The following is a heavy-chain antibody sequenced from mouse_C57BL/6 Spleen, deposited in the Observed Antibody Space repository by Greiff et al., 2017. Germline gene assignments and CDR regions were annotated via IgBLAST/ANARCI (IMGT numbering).Heavy chain of an antibody. CDR2: ISSGSSTI. Sequence: EVQGVESGGGLVKPGGSLKLSCAASGFTFSDYGMHWVRQAPEKGLEWVAYISSGSSTIYYADTVKGRFTISRDNAKNTLFLQMTSLRSEDTAMYYCARTYYYGSSYVYYFDYWGQGTTLTVSS. V-gene: IGHV5-17*01. CDR1: GFTFSDYG. D-gene: IGHD1-1*01. J-gene: IGHJ2*01. CDR3: ARTYYYGSSYVYYFDY.